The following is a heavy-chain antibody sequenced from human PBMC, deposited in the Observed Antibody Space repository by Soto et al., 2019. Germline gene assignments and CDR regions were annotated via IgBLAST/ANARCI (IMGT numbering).Heavy chain of an antibody. CDR1: GYTFTSYA. Sequence: QVQLVQSGAEVKKPGASVKVSCKASGYTFTSYAMLWVRQAPGQRLEWMGWINAGNGNTKYSQKFQGRVTITRDTSASTAXMXLSSLXSXXXXXXXXXRAQNLEMATPWGQGTLVTVSS. J-gene: IGHJ4*02. D-gene: IGHD5-12*01. V-gene: IGHV1-3*01. CDR3: XRAQNLEMATP. CDR2: INAGNGNT.